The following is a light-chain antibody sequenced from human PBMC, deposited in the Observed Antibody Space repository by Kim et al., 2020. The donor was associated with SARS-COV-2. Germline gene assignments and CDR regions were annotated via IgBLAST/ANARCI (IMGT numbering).Light chain of an antibody. CDR3: QAWDSSTGV. Sequence: GSPGQTASITCSGDKLGDKYACWYQQKPGQSPVLVIYQDSNRPSGIPERFSGSNSGNTATLTISGTQAMDEADYYCQAWDSSTGVFGGGTQLTVL. CDR2: QDS. V-gene: IGLV3-1*01. J-gene: IGLJ3*02. CDR1: KLGDKY.